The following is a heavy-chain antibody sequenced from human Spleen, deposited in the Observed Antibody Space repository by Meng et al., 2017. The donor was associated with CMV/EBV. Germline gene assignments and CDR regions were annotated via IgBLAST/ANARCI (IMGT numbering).Heavy chain of an antibody. D-gene: IGHD3-3*02. J-gene: IGHJ5*02. V-gene: IGHV3-30-3*01. CDR3: ARGSIFGVVLNNWFDP. CDR2: ISYDGGDK. CDR1: GFTFSSYA. Sequence: GESLKISCAASGFTFSSYAMHWVRLAPGKGLEWVALISYDGGDKQYADSVKGQFTISRDNPKNTLYLQIVSLRPEDTAVYYCARGSIFGVVLNNWFDPWGQGTLVTVSS.